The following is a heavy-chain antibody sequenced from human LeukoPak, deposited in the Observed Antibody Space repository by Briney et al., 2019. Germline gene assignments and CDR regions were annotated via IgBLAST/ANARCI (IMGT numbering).Heavy chain of an antibody. D-gene: IGHD4-17*01. V-gene: IGHV4-34*11. CDR3: AGMTVTTDYYYMDV. CDR2: IYYSGST. CDR1: GGSFSGYY. J-gene: IGHJ6*03. Sequence: SETLSLTCAVYGGSFSGYYWSWIRQPPGKGLEWIGYIYYSGSTNYNPSLKSRVTISVDTSKNQFSLNLSSVTAADTAVYYCAGMTVTTDYYYMDVWGKGTTVTVSS.